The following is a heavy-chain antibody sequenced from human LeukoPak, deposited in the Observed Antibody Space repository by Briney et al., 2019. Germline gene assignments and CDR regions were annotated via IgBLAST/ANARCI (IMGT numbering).Heavy chain of an antibody. Sequence: GGSLRLSCTASGLTFSTSGFNWVSQAQGKGMEWVASIGPNGSDRYHADSIKGRFTIDRDKGKNFLYLQMNSLTAYDTAVYYCATETNGRHYDYWGQGTLLTVSS. CDR1: GLTFSTSG. CDR3: ATETNGRHYDY. D-gene: IGHD1-14*01. CDR2: IGPNGSDR. J-gene: IGHJ4*02. V-gene: IGHV3-21*06.